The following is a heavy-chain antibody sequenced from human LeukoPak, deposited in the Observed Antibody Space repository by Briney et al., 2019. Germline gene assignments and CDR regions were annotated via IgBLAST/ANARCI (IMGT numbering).Heavy chain of an antibody. J-gene: IGHJ5*02. V-gene: IGHV1-46*01. CDR3: ARAAMACSSTSCYWFRWFDP. Sequence: ASVKVSCKASGYTFTSYYMHWVRQAPGQGLEWMGIINPSGGSTSYAQKFQGRVTMTRDMSTSTVYMELSSLRSEDTAVYYCARAAMACSSTSCYWFRWFDPWGQGTLVTVSS. D-gene: IGHD2-2*01. CDR1: GYTFTSYY. CDR2: INPSGGST.